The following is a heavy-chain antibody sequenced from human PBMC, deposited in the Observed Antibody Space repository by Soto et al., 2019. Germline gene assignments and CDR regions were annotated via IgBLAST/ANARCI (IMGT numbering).Heavy chain of an antibody. CDR3: ARVSGGWELLKFDY. Sequence: SETLSLTCTVSGGYISSYYWRWIRQPPGKGLEWIGYIYYSGSTNYNPSLKSRVTISVDTSKNQFSLKLSSVTAADTAVYYCARVSGGWELLKFDYWGQGTLVTVSS. J-gene: IGHJ4*02. CDR1: GGYISSYY. V-gene: IGHV4-59*01. D-gene: IGHD1-26*01. CDR2: IYYSGST.